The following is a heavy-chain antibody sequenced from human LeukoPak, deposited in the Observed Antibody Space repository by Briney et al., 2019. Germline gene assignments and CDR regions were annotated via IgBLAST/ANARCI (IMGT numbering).Heavy chain of an antibody. V-gene: IGHV4-4*07. CDR1: GGSISSYY. CDR2: LYNSGST. D-gene: IGHD1-26*01. CDR3: ARDGDSGSYIDY. Sequence: SETLSLTCTVSGGSISSYYWSWIRQPAGKGLEWIGHLYNSGSTNYNPSLKSRVTMSADTSKNQFSLKLSSVTAADTAVYYCARDGDSGSYIDYWGQGTLVTVSS. J-gene: IGHJ4*02.